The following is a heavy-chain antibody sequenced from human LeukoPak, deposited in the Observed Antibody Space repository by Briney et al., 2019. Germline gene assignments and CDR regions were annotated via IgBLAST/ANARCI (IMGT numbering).Heavy chain of an antibody. D-gene: IGHD2-21*02. CDR2: IRSKAYGETT. V-gene: IGHV3-49*04. CDR3: TRVPPQYCGGDCWGDY. Sequence: GRSLRLSCIASGFTFGDYAMSWVRQAPGKGLEWVGFIRSKAYGETTEYAASVKGRFTISRDDSKSIAYLRMNSLKTEDTAVYYCTRVPPQYCGGDCWGDYWGQGTLVTVSS. J-gene: IGHJ4*02. CDR1: GFTFGDYA.